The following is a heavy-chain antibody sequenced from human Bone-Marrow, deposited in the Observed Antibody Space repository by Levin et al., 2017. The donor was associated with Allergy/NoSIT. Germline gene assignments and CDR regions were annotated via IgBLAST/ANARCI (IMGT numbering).Heavy chain of an antibody. CDR3: ARDRVITSGSTYYYYGMDV. V-gene: IGHV4-59*01. CDR2: ISHSGSS. D-gene: IGHD2-15*01. Sequence: SETLSLTCTVSGGSISSYFWSWIRQPPGKGLEWIGYISHSGSSNYNPSLKSRVTISVDTSKNQFSLKLTSVTAADTAVYYCARDRVITSGSTYYYYGMDVWGQGTTVTVSS. CDR1: GGSISSYF. J-gene: IGHJ6*02.